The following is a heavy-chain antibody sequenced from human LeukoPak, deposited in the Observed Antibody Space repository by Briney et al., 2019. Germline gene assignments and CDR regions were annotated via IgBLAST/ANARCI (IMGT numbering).Heavy chain of an antibody. D-gene: IGHD5-24*01. CDR2: ISYDGSNK. Sequence: GGSLRLSCAASGFTFSSYGMHWVRQAPGKGLEWVAVISYDGSNKYYADSVKGRFTISRDNSKNTLYLQMNSLRAEDTAVYFCGKVGERHFDLQYWGQGTPVTVSS. V-gene: IGHV3-30*18. CDR3: GKVGERHFDLQY. CDR1: GFTFSSYG. J-gene: IGHJ4*02.